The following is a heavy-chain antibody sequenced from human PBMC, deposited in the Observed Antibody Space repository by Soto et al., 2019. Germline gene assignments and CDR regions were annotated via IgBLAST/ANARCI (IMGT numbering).Heavy chain of an antibody. V-gene: IGHV4-30-4*01. CDR3: VRNLALVYTGNV. D-gene: IGHD2-21*01. CDR2: IYDSGIT. CDR1: GAIVTSGENY. Sequence: QVQLQESGPVLVKPSQTLSLACSVSGAIVTSGENYWSWVRQPPGRGLEWVGYIYDSGITYYTPAFRSRVTLSLDRPNNAVSLKLSSVPAADTAVYFCVRNLALVYTGNVWGHGAMVTVSS. J-gene: IGHJ3*01.